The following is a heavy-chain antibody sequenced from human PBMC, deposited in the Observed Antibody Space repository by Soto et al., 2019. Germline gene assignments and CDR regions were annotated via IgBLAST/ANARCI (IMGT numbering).Heavy chain of an antibody. D-gene: IGHD2-15*01. CDR1: GGSISSYY. CDR2: IYYSGST. CDR3: ARDSGYCSGGSCFLLDY. J-gene: IGHJ4*02. Sequence: SETLSLTRTVSGGSISSYYWSWIRQPPGKGLEWIGYIYYSGSTNYNPSLKSRVTISVDTSKNQFSLKLSSVTAADTAVYYCARDSGYCSGGSCFLLDYWGQGTLVTVSS. V-gene: IGHV4-59*01.